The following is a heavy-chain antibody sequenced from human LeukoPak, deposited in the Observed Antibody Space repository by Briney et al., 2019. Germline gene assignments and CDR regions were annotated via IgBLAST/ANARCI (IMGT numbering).Heavy chain of an antibody. Sequence: GGSLRLSCAASGFTFSSYWMHWVRQAPGKGLVWVSRINSDGSSTSYADSVKGRFTVSRDNANNILYLQMNSLRAEDTAVYYCARGLIQLRNGMEVWGKGTTVTVSS. CDR1: GFTFSSYW. CDR3: ARGLIQLRNGMEV. V-gene: IGHV3-74*01. D-gene: IGHD5-18*01. J-gene: IGHJ6*01. CDR2: INSDGSST.